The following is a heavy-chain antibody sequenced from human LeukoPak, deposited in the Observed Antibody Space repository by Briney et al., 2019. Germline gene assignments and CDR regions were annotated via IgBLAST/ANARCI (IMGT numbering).Heavy chain of an antibody. Sequence: GGSLTLSCAASGFTFTSYVMSWVRQPPGKGLEWVSDISGSGGSTYYADSVKGRFTISRDNSKNTLYLQMNSLRAEDTAVYYCAKKGDNYDYGMDVWGQGTTVTVSS. D-gene: IGHD2-21*02. V-gene: IGHV3-23*01. J-gene: IGHJ6*02. CDR1: GFTFTSYV. CDR3: AKKGDNYDYGMDV. CDR2: ISGSGGST.